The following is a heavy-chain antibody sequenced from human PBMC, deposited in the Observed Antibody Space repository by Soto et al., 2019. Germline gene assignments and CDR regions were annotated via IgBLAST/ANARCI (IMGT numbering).Heavy chain of an antibody. Sequence: PGGSLRLSCAASGFTFNSYSMNWVRQAPGKGLEWVSSMSRSSRYIYYAGSVKGRFTISRDNAKNSVYLQMNSLRAEDTAVYYCARDGGVAATLANYFDYWGQGTLVTVSS. CDR2: MSRSSRYI. D-gene: IGHD2-15*01. V-gene: IGHV3-21*01. J-gene: IGHJ4*02. CDR3: ARDGGVAATLANYFDY. CDR1: GFTFNSYS.